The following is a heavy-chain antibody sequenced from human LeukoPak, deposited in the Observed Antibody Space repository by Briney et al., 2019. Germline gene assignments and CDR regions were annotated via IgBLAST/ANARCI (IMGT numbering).Heavy chain of an antibody. CDR1: GFTFTHSW. Sequence: GGSLRLSCAASGFTFTHSWMSWVRQAPGKGLEWVSTISGTIGDTYYADSVKGRFTISRDNSKDTLSLQMSSLRAEDTAEYFCVRLFRGVRGYFDYWGQGTLVAVSS. J-gene: IGHJ4*02. D-gene: IGHD3-10*01. CDR2: ISGTIGDT. V-gene: IGHV3-23*01. CDR3: VRLFRGVRGYFDY.